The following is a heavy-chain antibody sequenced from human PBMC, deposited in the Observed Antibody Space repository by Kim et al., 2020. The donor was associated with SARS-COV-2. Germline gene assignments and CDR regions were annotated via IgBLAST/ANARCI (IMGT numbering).Heavy chain of an antibody. V-gene: IGHV4-34*01. Sequence: SETLSLTCAVFGGSFSDYYWSWIRQPPGKGLEWIGEIKSSGSTNYNPSLKSRVTISEDTSKNQFSLKLSSVTAADTAVYYCARYGSSRFSHWFDPWGQGTLVTVSS. CDR2: IKSSGST. CDR3: ARYGSSRFSHWFDP. D-gene: IGHD3-10*01. CDR1: GGSFSDYY. J-gene: IGHJ5*02.